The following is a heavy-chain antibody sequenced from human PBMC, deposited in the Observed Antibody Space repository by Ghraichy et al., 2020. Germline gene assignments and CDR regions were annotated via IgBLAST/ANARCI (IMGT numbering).Heavy chain of an antibody. J-gene: IGHJ6*02. V-gene: IGHV4-59*01. CDR2: IYDSGST. CDR1: GGSISSDY. CDR3: ARDGGVGATGDYYYGMDV. D-gene: IGHD1-26*01. Sequence: SETLSLTCTVSGGSISSDYWSWIRQPPGKGLEWIGYIYDSGSTHYNPSLKSRVTMSVDTSKNQFSVRLSSVTAADTAVYYCARDGGVGATGDYYYGMDVWGQGTTVTVSS.